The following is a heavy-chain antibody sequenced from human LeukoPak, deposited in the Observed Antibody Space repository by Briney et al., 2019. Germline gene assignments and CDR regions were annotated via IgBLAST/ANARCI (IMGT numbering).Heavy chain of an antibody. J-gene: IGHJ4*02. CDR2: ISSRGGDT. Sequence: PGGSLRLSCAASGFTFSSYGMSWVRRAPGKGLEWVSAISSRGGDTYYADSVKGRFTISRDNSKNTLYVQMNSLRAEDTAIYYCAKRVAYNSGYYWDYWGQGTLVTVSS. V-gene: IGHV3-23*01. CDR1: GFTFSSYG. D-gene: IGHD6-19*01. CDR3: AKRVAYNSGYYWDY.